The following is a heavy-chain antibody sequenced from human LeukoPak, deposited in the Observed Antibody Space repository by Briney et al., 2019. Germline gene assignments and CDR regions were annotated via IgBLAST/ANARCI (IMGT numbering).Heavy chain of an antibody. Sequence: ASVKVSCKASGYSFTGYYMHWVRQAPGQGLEWMGRINPNSGGTNYAQNFQGRVSMTMYTSITTAYLELSRQRSNDTAVYYCARGHSGYPDYWGQGTLVTVSS. CDR1: GYSFTGYY. CDR3: ARGHSGYPDY. D-gene: IGHD5-12*01. CDR2: INPNSGGT. V-gene: IGHV1-2*06. J-gene: IGHJ4*02.